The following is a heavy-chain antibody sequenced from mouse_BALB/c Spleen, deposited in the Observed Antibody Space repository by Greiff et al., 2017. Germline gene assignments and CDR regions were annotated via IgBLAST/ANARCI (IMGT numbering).Heavy chain of an antibody. D-gene: IGHD1-1*01. Sequence: EVQLQQSGPGLVKPSQSLSLTCTVTGYSITSDYAWNWIRQFPGNKLEWMGYISYSGSTSYNPSLKSRISITRDTSKNQFFLQLNSVTTEDTATYYCARSNYYGSSYGFAYWGQGTLVTVSA. CDR1: GYSITSDYA. CDR3: ARSNYYGSSYGFAY. V-gene: IGHV3-2*02. CDR2: ISYSGST. J-gene: IGHJ3*01.